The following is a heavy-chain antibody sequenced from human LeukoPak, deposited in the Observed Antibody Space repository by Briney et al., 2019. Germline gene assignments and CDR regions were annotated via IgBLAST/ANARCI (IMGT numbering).Heavy chain of an antibody. CDR1: GYTFTSYY. V-gene: IGHV1-46*01. Sequence: ASVKVSCKASGYTFTSYYMHWVRQAPGRGLEWMGIINPSGGSTSYAQKFQGRVTMTRDTSISTAYMELSRLRSDDTAVYYCARAPVGYSSGWSHYFDYWGQGTLVTVSS. D-gene: IGHD6-19*01. CDR3: ARAPVGYSSGWSHYFDY. J-gene: IGHJ4*02. CDR2: INPSGGST.